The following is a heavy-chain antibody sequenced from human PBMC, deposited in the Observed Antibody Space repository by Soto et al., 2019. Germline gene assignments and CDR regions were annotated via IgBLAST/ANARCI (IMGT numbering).Heavy chain of an antibody. Sequence: QVQLVESGGGVVQPGRSLRLSCAASGFTFSSYGMHWVRQAPGKGLEWVAVIWYDGSNKYYADSVKGRFTISRDNSKNTLYLQMNSLRAEDTAVYYCARDMEVYAIGYWFDPWGQGTLVTVSS. J-gene: IGHJ5*02. CDR1: GFTFSSYG. CDR2: IWYDGSNK. CDR3: ARDMEVYAIGYWFDP. V-gene: IGHV3-33*01. D-gene: IGHD2-8*02.